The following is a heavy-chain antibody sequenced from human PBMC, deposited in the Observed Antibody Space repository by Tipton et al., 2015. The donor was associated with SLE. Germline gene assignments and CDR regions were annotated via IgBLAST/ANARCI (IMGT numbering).Heavy chain of an antibody. D-gene: IGHD2-15*01. CDR3: ARWECSGGSCYGMDV. V-gene: IGHV4-34*01. Sequence: TLSLTCTVSGGSISSHYWSWIRQPPGKGLEWIGEINHSGSTNYNPSLKIRVTISVDTSKNQFSRKLSSVTAADTAVYYCARWECSGGSCYGMDVWGQGTTVTVSS. CDR2: INHSGST. J-gene: IGHJ6*02. CDR1: GGSISSHY.